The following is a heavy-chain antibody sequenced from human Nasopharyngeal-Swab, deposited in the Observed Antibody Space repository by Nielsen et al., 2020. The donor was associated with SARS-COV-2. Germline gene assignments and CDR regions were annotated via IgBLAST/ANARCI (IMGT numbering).Heavy chain of an antibody. Sequence: GGSLRLSCAASGFTFNNYGMHWVRQAPGKGLEWVAVIWYGGSEKHYADSVRGRFTISRDNPKNTLYLQMNSLRAEDTAIYYCGRDRYYDSSGFDYWGQGTLVSVSS. CDR3: GRDRYYDSSGFDY. J-gene: IGHJ4*02. V-gene: IGHV3-33*01. CDR1: GFTFNNYG. CDR2: IWYGGSEK. D-gene: IGHD3-22*01.